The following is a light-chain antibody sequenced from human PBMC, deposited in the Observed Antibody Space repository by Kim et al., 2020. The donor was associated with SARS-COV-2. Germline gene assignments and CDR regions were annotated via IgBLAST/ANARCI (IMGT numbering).Light chain of an antibody. V-gene: IGKV3-20*01. CDR2: SAS. J-gene: IGKJ1*01. CDR3: QHYGSSSGT. Sequence: PAGKEATPTCKASQSITRNYLTGYQQKGGQAPRLLIHSASSRATGIPDRISGSGSGTDFTLTIIRLEPEDFAVYYCQHYGSSSGTFGPGTKVDIK. CDR1: QSITRNY.